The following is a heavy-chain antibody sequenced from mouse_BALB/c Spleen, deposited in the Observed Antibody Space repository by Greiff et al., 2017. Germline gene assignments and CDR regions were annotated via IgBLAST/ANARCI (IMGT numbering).Heavy chain of an antibody. CDR3: ANYYGSSYPYAMDY. Sequence: VQLQESGAELAKPGASVKMSCKASGYTFTSYWMHWVKQRPGQGLEWIGYINPSTGYTEYNQKFKDKATLTADKSSSTAYMQLSSLTSEDSAVYYCANYYGSSYPYAMDYWGQGTSVTVSS. J-gene: IGHJ4*01. CDR2: INPSTGYT. CDR1: GYTFTSYW. V-gene: IGHV1-7*01. D-gene: IGHD1-1*01.